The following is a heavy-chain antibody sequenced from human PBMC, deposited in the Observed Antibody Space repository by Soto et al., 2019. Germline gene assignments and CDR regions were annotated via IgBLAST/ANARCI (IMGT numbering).Heavy chain of an antibody. V-gene: IGHV5-51*01. CDR1: GYSFTSYW. Sequence: PGESLKISCKGSGYSFTSYWIGWVRQMPGKGLEWMGIIYPGDSDTRYSPSFQGQVTISADKSISTAYLQWSSLKASDTAMYYCAREGTRVYEMRYYGMDVWGQGTTVTVSS. J-gene: IGHJ6*02. CDR2: IYPGDSDT. CDR3: AREGTRVYEMRYYGMDV. D-gene: IGHD5-12*01.